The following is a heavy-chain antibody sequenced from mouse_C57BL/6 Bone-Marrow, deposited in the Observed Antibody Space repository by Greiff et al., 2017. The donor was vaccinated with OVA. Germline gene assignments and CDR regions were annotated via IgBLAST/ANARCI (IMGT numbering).Heavy chain of an antibody. CDR2: ISSGSSTI. CDR3: ARIPLITTVGYFDY. V-gene: IGHV5-17*01. CDR1: GFTFSDYG. Sequence: DVMLVESGGGLVKPGGSLKLSCAASGFTFSDYGMHWVRQAPEKGLEWVAYISSGSSTIYYADTVKGRFTISRDNAKNTLFLQMTSLRSEDTAMYYCARIPLITTVGYFDYWGQGTTLTVSS. J-gene: IGHJ2*01. D-gene: IGHD1-1*01.